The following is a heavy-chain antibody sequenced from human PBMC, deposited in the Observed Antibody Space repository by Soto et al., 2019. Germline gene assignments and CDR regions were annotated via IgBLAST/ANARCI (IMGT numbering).Heavy chain of an antibody. Sequence: GGSLRLSCAASGFTFSSYSMNWVRQAPGKGLEWVSSISSSSSYIYYADSVKGRFTIFRDNAKNSLYLQMNSLRSEDTAVYYCASRVGDSEFYYYYGMDVWGQGTTVTVSS. J-gene: IGHJ6*02. V-gene: IGHV3-21*04. CDR1: GFTFSSYS. D-gene: IGHD2-21*02. CDR3: ASRVGDSEFYYYYGMDV. CDR2: ISSSSSYI.